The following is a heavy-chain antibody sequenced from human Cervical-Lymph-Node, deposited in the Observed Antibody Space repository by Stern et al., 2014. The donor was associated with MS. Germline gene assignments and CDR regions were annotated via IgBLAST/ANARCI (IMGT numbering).Heavy chain of an antibody. Sequence: QVQLQESGPGLVKPSQTLSLTCTVSGGSISSDNYYWTRNRQHPGQGLEWIRHINYSGTTYYNPSLNRLVSITVDTSKNLFSLRLSSVTAADTGVYYCARDHFTTSLDVWGHGTTVTVS. CDR1: GGSISSDNYY. D-gene: IGHD2-2*01. CDR2: INYSGTT. CDR3: ARDHFTTSLDV. J-gene: IGHJ6*02. V-gene: IGHV4-31*01.